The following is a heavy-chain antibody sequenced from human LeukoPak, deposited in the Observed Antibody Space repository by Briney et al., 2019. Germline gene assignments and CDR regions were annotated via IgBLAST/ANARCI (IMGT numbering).Heavy chain of an antibody. V-gene: IGHV5-51*01. Sequence: GESLKISCKGSGYSFTSYWIGWVRQMPGKGLEWMGIIYPGDSDTRYSPSFQGQVTISADKSISTAYLQWSSLKASDTAMYYCARRHRDLDWLLSGFDYWGQGTLVTVSS. J-gene: IGHJ4*02. CDR3: ARRHRDLDWLLSGFDY. D-gene: IGHD3-9*01. CDR1: GYSFTSYW. CDR2: IYPGDSDT.